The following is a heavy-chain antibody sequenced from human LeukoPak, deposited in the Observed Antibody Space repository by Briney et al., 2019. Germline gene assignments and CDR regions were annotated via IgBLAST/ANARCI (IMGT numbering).Heavy chain of an antibody. J-gene: IGHJ4*02. Sequence: SETLSLTCAVSGYSISSSNWWGWIRQPPGKGLEWIGYIYYSGSTYYNPSLKSRVTMSVDTSKNQFSLKLSSVTAVDTAVYYCARNPRDSGGGYFDYWGQGTLVTVSS. CDR3: ARNPRDSGGGYFDY. CDR2: IYYSGST. CDR1: GYSISSSNW. D-gene: IGHD1-26*01. V-gene: IGHV4-28*01.